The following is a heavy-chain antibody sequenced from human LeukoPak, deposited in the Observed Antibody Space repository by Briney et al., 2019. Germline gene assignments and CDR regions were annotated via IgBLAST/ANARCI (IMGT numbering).Heavy chain of an antibody. J-gene: IGHJ6*03. V-gene: IGHV3-74*01. D-gene: IGHD2-2*01. CDR1: GLTFSSYW. CDR2: INSDGSST. CDR3: ARVAIGCSSTSCYLDYYYYMDV. Sequence: GGSLRLSFAASGLTFSSYWMHWFRQAPGKGLVWVSRINSDGSSTRYADSVKGRFIISRDNAKNTLFLQMNSLRAEDTGVYFCARVAIGCSSTSCYLDYYYYMDVWGKGTTVTVSS.